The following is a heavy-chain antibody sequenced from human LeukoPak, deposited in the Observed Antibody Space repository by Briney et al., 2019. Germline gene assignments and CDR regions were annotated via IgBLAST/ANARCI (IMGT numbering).Heavy chain of an antibody. CDR1: GGTFSSYV. Sequence: SYKASGGTFSSYVISWVRQAPGKGLEWVSAISGSGGSTYYADSVKGRFTISRDNSKNTLYLQMNSLRAEDTAVYYCAKWAMMANGVDYWGQGTLVTVSS. J-gene: IGHJ4*02. CDR2: ISGSGGST. D-gene: IGHD3-22*01. V-gene: IGHV3-23*01. CDR3: AKWAMMANGVDY.